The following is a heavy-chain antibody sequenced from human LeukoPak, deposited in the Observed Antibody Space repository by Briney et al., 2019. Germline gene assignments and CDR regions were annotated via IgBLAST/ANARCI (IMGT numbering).Heavy chain of an antibody. Sequence: SETLSLTCTVSGGSLSSSSYYWGWIRQPPGKGLEWLGSIYYSGSTYYNPSRKSRVTISVDTSKNQFSLKLSSVTAADTAVYYCARHADKIYDFWSGYARPFDYRGQGTLVTVSS. CDR1: GGSLSSSSYY. CDR2: IYYSGST. D-gene: IGHD3-3*01. J-gene: IGHJ4*02. CDR3: ARHADKIYDFWSGYARPFDY. V-gene: IGHV4-39*01.